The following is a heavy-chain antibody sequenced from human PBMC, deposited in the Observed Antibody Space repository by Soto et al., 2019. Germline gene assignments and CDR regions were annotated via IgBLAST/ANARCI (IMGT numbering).Heavy chain of an antibody. Sequence: SETLSLTCTVSGDSVSSSIFSWGWISQPPGKGLAWRGSLYYSEATYYNPSLKTRVPISVDTSKNQFSLKLNSVSAADTAVYCCASGLRWFNPWGQGSLV. V-gene: IGHV4-39*01. J-gene: IGHJ5*02. CDR2: LYYSEAT. CDR3: ASGLRWFNP. CDR1: GDSVSSSIFS.